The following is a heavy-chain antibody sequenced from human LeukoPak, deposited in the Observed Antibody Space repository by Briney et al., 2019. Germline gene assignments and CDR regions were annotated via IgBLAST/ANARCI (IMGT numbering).Heavy chain of an antibody. Sequence: SETLSLTCNVSGASISSYYWSWIRQSAGKGLEWIGRFHAGGTTNYNPSLKSRITMSIDTSKNQFSLKLSSVTAADTAVYYCAGHHPRNTVDFWGQGTLVTVSS. D-gene: IGHD2/OR15-2a*01. J-gene: IGHJ4*02. CDR2: FHAGGTT. V-gene: IGHV4-4*07. CDR1: GASISSYY. CDR3: AGHHPRNTVDF.